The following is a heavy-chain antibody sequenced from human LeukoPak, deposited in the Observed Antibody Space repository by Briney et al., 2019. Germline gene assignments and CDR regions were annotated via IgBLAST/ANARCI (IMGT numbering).Heavy chain of an antibody. D-gene: IGHD6-6*01. V-gene: IGHV4-4*09. CDR2: IHASGPT. CDR1: GGSISTYY. CDR3: ARHDTGIAARPFDN. Sequence: SETLSLTCTVSGGSISTYYWSWIRRPPGKGLEWIAYIHASGPTNYNPSLKSRITISVDTSKNQFSLRLSSVTAADTAVYYCARHDTGIAARPFDNWGQGTLVTVSS. J-gene: IGHJ4*02.